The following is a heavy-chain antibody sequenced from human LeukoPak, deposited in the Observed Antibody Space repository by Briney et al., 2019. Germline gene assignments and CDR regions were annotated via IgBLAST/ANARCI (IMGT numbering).Heavy chain of an antibody. J-gene: IGHJ4*02. Sequence: AGGSLRLSCAASGFTFSSYSMNWVRQAPGKGLEWVSSISSSSSYIYYADSVKGRFTISRDNAKNSLYLQMNSLRAEDTAVYYCARDYSIYKYYFDYWGQGTLVTVSS. CDR2: ISSSSSYI. CDR1: GFTFSSYS. V-gene: IGHV3-21*01. D-gene: IGHD5/OR15-5a*01. CDR3: ARDYSIYKYYFDY.